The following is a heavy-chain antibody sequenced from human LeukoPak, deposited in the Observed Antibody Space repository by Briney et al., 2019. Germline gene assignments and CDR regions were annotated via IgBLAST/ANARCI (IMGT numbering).Heavy chain of an antibody. D-gene: IGHD5-18*01. CDR2: IIPILGIA. Sequence: ASVKVSCKASGGTFSSYAISWVRQAPGQGLEWMGRIIPILGIANYAQKFQGRVAITADTSTNTAYMELSSLRSDDTAVYYCARESFTARRFDYWGQGTLVTVSS. V-gene: IGHV1-69*04. CDR3: ARESFTARRFDY. CDR1: GGTFSSYA. J-gene: IGHJ4*02.